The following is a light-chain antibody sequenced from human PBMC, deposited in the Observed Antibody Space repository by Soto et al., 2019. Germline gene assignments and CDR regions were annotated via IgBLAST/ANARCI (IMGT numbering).Light chain of an antibody. Sequence: DIQMTQSPSTLSASVGDRVTITSRASQSISSWLAWYQQKPGKAPKLLIYKASSLESGVPSRFSGSGSGKEFTLTISSLQPDDFATYYCQQYNSYPWTFGQGTKVEI. J-gene: IGKJ1*01. CDR1: QSISSW. CDR2: KAS. V-gene: IGKV1-5*03. CDR3: QQYNSYPWT.